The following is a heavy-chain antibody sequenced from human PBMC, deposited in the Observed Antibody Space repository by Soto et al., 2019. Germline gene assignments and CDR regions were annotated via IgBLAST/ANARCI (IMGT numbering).Heavy chain of an antibody. Sequence: SPTLSLTCAISGDSVSSNSAAWNWIRQSPSRGLEWLGRTYYRSKWYNDYAVSVKSRITINPDTSKNQFSLQLNSVTPEDTAVYYCARGGRSDPYSSSWGYYYYGMDVWGQGTTVTVSS. D-gene: IGHD6-13*01. CDR1: GDSVSSNSAA. V-gene: IGHV6-1*01. CDR2: TYYRSKWYN. CDR3: ARGGRSDPYSSSWGYYYYGMDV. J-gene: IGHJ6*02.